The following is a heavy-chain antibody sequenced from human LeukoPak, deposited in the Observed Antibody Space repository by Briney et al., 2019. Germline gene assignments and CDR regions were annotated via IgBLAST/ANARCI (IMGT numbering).Heavy chain of an antibody. V-gene: IGHV4-39*07. CDR3: ARDIGYCSSTSCYERGSYYYYYMDV. CDR2: IYYSGST. D-gene: IGHD2-2*01. Sequence: SETLSLTCTVSGGSISSSSYYWGWIRQPPGKGLEWIGSIYYSGSTYYNPSLKSRVTISVDTSKNQFSLKLSSVTAADTAVYYCARDIGYCSSTSCYERGSYYYYYMDVWGKGTTVTISS. CDR1: GGSISSSSYY. J-gene: IGHJ6*03.